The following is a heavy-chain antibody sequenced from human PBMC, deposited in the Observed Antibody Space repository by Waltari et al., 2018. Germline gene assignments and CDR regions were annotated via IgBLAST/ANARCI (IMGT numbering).Heavy chain of an antibody. CDR1: GGSIDSGSYY. J-gene: IGHJ4*02. CDR3: ARGPLLSKVDY. CDR2: IYTSGST. D-gene: IGHD1-26*01. Sequence: QVQLQESGPGLVKPSQTLSLTCTVSGGSIDSGSYYWSWIRQPAGTGLEWIGRIYTSGSTNYNPSLKSRVTISVDTSKNQFSLNLSSVTASDTAVYYCARGPLLSKVDYWGQGTLVTVSS. V-gene: IGHV4-61*02.